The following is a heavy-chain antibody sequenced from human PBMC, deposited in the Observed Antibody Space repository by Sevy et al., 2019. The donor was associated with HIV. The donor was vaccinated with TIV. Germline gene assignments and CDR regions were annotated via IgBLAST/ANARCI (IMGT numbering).Heavy chain of an antibody. Sequence: GGSLRLSCAASGFTFSNYGMHWVRQPPGKGLEGVAGISFDGSHKYYGDSVKGRFTISRDNSKNTLFMQMYSLRVDDTAAYYCVRVDGGMEGEYYLDYWGQGTLVTVSS. CDR3: VRVDGGMEGEYYLDY. D-gene: IGHD3-16*01. V-gene: IGHV3-30*12. CDR1: GFTFSNYG. CDR2: ISFDGSHK. J-gene: IGHJ4*02.